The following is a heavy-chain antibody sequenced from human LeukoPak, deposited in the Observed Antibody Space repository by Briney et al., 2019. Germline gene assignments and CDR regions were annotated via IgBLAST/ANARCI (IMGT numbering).Heavy chain of an antibody. J-gene: IGHJ4*02. Sequence: SETLSLTCTVSGGSISSSSYYWGWIRQPPGKGLEWIGSIYYSGSTYYNPSLKSRVTISVDTSKNQFSLKLSSVTAADTAVYYCARGLYSPYFDYWGQGTLVTVSS. CDR3: ARGLYSPYFDY. D-gene: IGHD4-11*01. CDR1: GGSISSSSYY. CDR2: IYYSGST. V-gene: IGHV4-39*07.